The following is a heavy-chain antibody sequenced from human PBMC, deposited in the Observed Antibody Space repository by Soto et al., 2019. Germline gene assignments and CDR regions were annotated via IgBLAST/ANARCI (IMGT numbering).Heavy chain of an antibody. D-gene: IGHD6-13*01. CDR3: TRTYSSSPKGWGYYYGMDV. J-gene: IGHJ6*02. Sequence: SETLSLTCSVSGGSISGSYWSWIRQSPGKGLEWLGYVYYTGSTNYSPSLRSRVSISVDTSKNEFSLRLSSVTAADTAVYYCTRTYSSSPKGWGYYYGMDVWGQGTTVTVSS. V-gene: IGHV4-59*01. CDR1: GGSISGSY. CDR2: VYYTGST.